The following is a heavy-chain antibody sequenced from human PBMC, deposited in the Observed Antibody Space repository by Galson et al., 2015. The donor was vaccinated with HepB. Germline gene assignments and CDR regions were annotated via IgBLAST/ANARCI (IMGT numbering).Heavy chain of an antibody. CDR3: ARGLLGISNY. Sequence: SLRLSCAASGFTFSSYSVNWVRQAPGKGLEWVSYISSSSTTINYADSLKGRFTISRDNAKNSLYLQMNSLRAEDTAVYYCARGLLGISNYWGQGTLVTVSS. J-gene: IGHJ4*02. CDR2: ISSSSTTI. CDR1: GFTFSSYS. V-gene: IGHV3-48*01. D-gene: IGHD2/OR15-2a*01.